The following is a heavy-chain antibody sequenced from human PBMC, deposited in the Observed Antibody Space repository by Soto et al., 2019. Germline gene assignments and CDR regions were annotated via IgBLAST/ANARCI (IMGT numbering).Heavy chain of an antibody. CDR1: GASISSGGYY. Sequence: QVRLQESGPGLVKPSQTLSLTCTVSGASISSGGYYGSWIRQPPGRGLEFIGHIYNTGSTNYNPSLKSRITMSLDTSKNHFSLRLGSVTAADTAMYYCARVNYYVSYGYRDGPYYFDYWGQGALVTVSS. CDR2: IYNTGST. V-gene: IGHV4-31*03. CDR3: ARVNYYVSYGYRDGPYYFDY. J-gene: IGHJ4*02. D-gene: IGHD3-22*01.